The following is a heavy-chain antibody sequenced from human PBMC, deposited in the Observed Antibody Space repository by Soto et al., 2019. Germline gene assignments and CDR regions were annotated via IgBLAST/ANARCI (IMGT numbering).Heavy chain of an antibody. CDR1: GFTCSSYW. Sequence: GSLRLSCAASGFTCSSYWMSWVRQAPGKGLEWVANIKQDGSEKYYVDSVKGRFTISRDNAKNSLYLQMNSLRAEDTAVYYCARDHDSKAFDIWGQGTMVTVSS. CDR3: ARDHDSKAFDI. J-gene: IGHJ3*02. V-gene: IGHV3-7*01. D-gene: IGHD3-22*01. CDR2: IKQDGSEK.